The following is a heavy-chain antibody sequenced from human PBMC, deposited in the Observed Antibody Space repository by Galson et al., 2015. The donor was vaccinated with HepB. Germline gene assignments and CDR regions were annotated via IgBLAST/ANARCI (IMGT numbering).Heavy chain of an antibody. CDR1: GFTFSSYA. CDR2: ISYDGSNK. CDR3: AREGCTSTCCYLYFYNAMDD. J-gene: IGHJ6*02. Sequence: SLRLSCAASGFTFSSYAMHWVRQAPGKGLEWVAVISYDGSNKYYAASGKGRFTISRDNSKNTVYLQMNSLRAEDTAVYYCAREGCTSTCCYLYFYNAMDDWGHGTTVTVSS. V-gene: IGHV3-30*04. D-gene: IGHD2-2*01.